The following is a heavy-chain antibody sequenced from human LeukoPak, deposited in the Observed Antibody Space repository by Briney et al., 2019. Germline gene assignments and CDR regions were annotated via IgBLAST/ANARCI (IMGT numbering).Heavy chain of an antibody. V-gene: IGHV4-30-2*01. CDR3: AATYYYDSSGYLSDY. D-gene: IGHD3-22*01. J-gene: IGHJ4*02. Sequence: SETLSLTCTVSGGSISSGGYYWSWIRQHPGKGLEWIGYIYHSGSTYYNPSLKSRVTISVDRSKNQFSLKLSSVTAADTAVYYCAATYYYDSSGYLSDYWGQGTLVTVSS. CDR2: IYHSGST. CDR1: GGSISSGGYY.